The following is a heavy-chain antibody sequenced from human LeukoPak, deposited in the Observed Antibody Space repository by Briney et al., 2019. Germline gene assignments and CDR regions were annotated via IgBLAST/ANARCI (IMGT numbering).Heavy chain of an antibody. Sequence: GGSLRLSSAASGFTFSSYAMSWVRQAPGKGLEWVSAISGSGGSTYYADSVKGRFTISRDNSKNTLYLQMNSLRAEDTAVYYCAKDSRGSSWYWYYYYYMDVWGKGTTVTVSS. CDR2: ISGSGGST. D-gene: IGHD6-13*01. V-gene: IGHV3-23*01. J-gene: IGHJ6*03. CDR3: AKDSRGSSWYWYYYYYMDV. CDR1: GFTFSSYA.